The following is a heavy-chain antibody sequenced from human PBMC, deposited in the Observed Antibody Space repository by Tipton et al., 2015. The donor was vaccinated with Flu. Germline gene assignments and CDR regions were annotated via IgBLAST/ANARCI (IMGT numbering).Heavy chain of an antibody. CDR3: ARGVFGLKDYRYIDL. J-gene: IGHJ2*01. D-gene: IGHD3-16*01. CDR1: GGSLSAYS. CDR2: IDYSGYT. Sequence: TLSLTCTVSGGSLSAYSWIWIRQPPGKGLEWIGYIDYSGYTKYHPSLESRVTFSADTAENQVSLNLTSVTSADTAVYFCARGVFGLKDYRYIDLWGRGTLVTVSS. V-gene: IGHV4-59*01.